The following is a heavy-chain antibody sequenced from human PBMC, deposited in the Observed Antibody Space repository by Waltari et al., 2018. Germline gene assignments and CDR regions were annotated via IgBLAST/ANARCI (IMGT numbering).Heavy chain of an antibody. V-gene: IGHV3-9*01. Sequence: EVQLVESGGGLVQPDRSLRLSCAASGFTFDDYAMHWVRQAPGKGLEWVSGISWNSGSIGYADSVKGRFTISRDNAKNSLYLQMNSLRAEDTALYYCAKDTIAAAAYYFDYWGQGTLVTVSS. CDR2: ISWNSGSI. D-gene: IGHD6-13*01. J-gene: IGHJ4*02. CDR1: GFTFDDYA. CDR3: AKDTIAAAAYYFDY.